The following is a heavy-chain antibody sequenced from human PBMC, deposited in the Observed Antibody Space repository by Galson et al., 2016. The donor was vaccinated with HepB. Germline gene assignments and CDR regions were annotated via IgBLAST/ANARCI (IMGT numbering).Heavy chain of an antibody. CDR3: ARDTLNLLGYFDCGMDV. V-gene: IGHV3-74*01. CDR1: GFNSRTYW. Sequence: SLRLSCAASGFNSRTYWMYWIRQAPGKGLVWVSRIDSDSNNIAYADSVKGRFTISRDNAKNTLYLQMDSLRAEDTALYYCARDTLNLLGYFDCGMDVWGQGTTVTVSS. CDR2: IDSDSNNI. D-gene: IGHD3-9*01. J-gene: IGHJ6*02.